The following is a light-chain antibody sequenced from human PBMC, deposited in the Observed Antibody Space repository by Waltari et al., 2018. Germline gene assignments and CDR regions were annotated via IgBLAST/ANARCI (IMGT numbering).Light chain of an antibody. CDR1: SSDVGNYNL. V-gene: IGLV2-23*02. CDR3: CSYAGSSTLL. J-gene: IGLJ2*01. CDR2: EVI. Sequence: QSALTQPASVSGSPGQSITISCTGTSSDVGNYNLVSWYQQHPGKAPNLMIYEVIKRPSGVSNLFSGSKSGNTASLTISGLQAEDEADYYCCSYAGSSTLLFGGGTKLTVL.